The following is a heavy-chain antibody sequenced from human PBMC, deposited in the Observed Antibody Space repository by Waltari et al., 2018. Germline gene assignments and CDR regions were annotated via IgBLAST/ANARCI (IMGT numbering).Heavy chain of an antibody. J-gene: IGHJ4*02. CDR1: GYTLTELS. D-gene: IGHD1-26*01. CDR3: ATMSGSYYFDY. Sequence: QVQLVQSGAEVKKPGASVKVSCKVSGYTLTELSMHWVRQAPGKGLGGMGGFEPEDGETNNAQKVQGRVTMTEDTSTDTAYMELSSLRSEDTAVYYCATMSGSYYFDYWGQGTLVTVSS. CDR2: FEPEDGET. V-gene: IGHV1-24*01.